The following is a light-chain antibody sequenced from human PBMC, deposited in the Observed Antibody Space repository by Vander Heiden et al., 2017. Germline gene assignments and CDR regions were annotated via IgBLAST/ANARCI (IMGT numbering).Light chain of an antibody. CDR3: RQWPTVRT. J-gene: IGKJ1*01. V-gene: IGKV1-39*01. CDR2: ATS. CDR1: ESIDRF. Sequence: DIQMTQSPSSLSASVGDRVTITCRASESIDRFLHWYQQKPGKAPKLLIYATSNWQPGVPYRFNASGSGTDFTLTISSLQPEDFATYYCRQWPTVRTFGQGTKVEVK.